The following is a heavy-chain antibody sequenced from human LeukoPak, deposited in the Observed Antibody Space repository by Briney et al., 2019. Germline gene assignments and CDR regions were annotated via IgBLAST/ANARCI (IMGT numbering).Heavy chain of an antibody. J-gene: IGHJ4*02. D-gene: IGHD3-22*01. CDR2: INHSGST. CDR3: ARGVRYYDSSGYYYHYFDY. CDR1: GGSFSGYY. V-gene: IGHV4-34*01. Sequence: PSETLSLTCAVYGGSFSGYYWSWIRQPPGKGLEWIGEINHSGSTNYNPSLKSRVTISVDTSKNHFSLKLSSVTAADTAVYYCARGVRYYDSSGYYYHYFDYWGQGTLVTVSS.